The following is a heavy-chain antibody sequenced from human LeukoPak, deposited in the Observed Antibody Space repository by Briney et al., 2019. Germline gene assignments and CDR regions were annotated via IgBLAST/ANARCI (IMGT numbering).Heavy chain of an antibody. CDR3: TTKVMRGNLGDDYDD. CDR2: ISSDGIDK. CDR1: GVTFRNYG. Sequence: GGSLRLSCSVSGVTFRNYGMHWVRQAPGKGLEWVALISSDGIDKLYGASVKGRFTISRDDSKSTLYLRMNSLTAEDTAVYYCTTKVMRGNLGDDYDDWGQGTLVTVSS. D-gene: IGHD5-12*01. V-gene: IGHV3-30*03. J-gene: IGHJ4*02.